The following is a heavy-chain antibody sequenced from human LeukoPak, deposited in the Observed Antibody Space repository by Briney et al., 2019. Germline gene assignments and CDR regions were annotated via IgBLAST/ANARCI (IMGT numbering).Heavy chain of an antibody. D-gene: IGHD4-17*01. Sequence: GGSLRLSCAASGLTFSTFGMHWVRQAPGKGLEWVAVILYDGRNKYYGDSVKGRFTISRDNSKNTLYLQMNSLRAEDTAVYYCAKEAPTVTFDYWGQGTLVTVSS. CDR3: AKEAPTVTFDY. CDR1: GLTFSTFG. CDR2: ILYDGRNK. V-gene: IGHV3-30*18. J-gene: IGHJ4*02.